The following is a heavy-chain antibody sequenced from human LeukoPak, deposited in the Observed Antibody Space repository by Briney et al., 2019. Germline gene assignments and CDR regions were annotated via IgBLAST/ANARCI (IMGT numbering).Heavy chain of an antibody. Sequence: GGSLRLSCAASGFTFSTYAMHWVRQAPGKGLEWVAVISYDGSVKYYADSVKGRFTISRDNSKNTLHLQMNSLRAEDTALYYSAREDYEGNSLGDLQHWGQGTPVTVS. CDR3: AREDYEGNSLGDLQH. D-gene: IGHD3-10*01. V-gene: IGHV3-30*04. J-gene: IGHJ1*01. CDR2: ISYDGSVK. CDR1: GFTFSTYA.